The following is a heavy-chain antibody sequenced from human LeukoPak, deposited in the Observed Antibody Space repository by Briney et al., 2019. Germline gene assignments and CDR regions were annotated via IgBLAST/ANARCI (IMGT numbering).Heavy chain of an antibody. V-gene: IGHV4-39*01. CDR2: IYYSGST. D-gene: IGHD2-2*01. J-gene: IGHJ2*01. CDR3: AKNNIVVVPAANYWYFDL. CDR1: GGSISSSSYY. Sequence: SETLSLTCTVSGGSISSSSYYWGWIRQPPGKGLEWIGSIYYSGSTYYNPSLKSRVTISVDTSKNQFSLKLSSVTAADTAVYYCAKNNIVVVPAANYWYFDLWGRGTLVTVSS.